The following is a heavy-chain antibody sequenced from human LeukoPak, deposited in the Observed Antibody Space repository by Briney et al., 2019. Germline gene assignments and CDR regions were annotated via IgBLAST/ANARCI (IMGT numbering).Heavy chain of an antibody. D-gene: IGHD6-19*01. CDR1: GGSISTYY. V-gene: IGHV4-4*07. J-gene: IGHJ6*03. Sequence: SETLSLTCTVPGGSISTYYWSWIRQPAGKGLEWIGRIYTSGSTNYNPSLKSRVTMSVDTSKNQFSLKLSSVTAADTAVYYCARWAGPSYYYHYYMDVWGKGTTVTISS. CDR3: ARWAGPSYYYHYYMDV. CDR2: IYTSGST.